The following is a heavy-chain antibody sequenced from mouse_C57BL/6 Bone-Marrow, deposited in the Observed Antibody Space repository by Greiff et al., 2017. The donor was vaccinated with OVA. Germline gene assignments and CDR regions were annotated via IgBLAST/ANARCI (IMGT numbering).Heavy chain of an antibody. J-gene: IGHJ2*01. CDR2: INPNNGGT. Sequence: EVQLQQSGPELVKPGASVKISCKASGYTFTDYYMNWVKQSHGKSLEWIGDINPNNGGTSYNQKFKGKATLTVDKSSSTAYMELRSLTSEDSAVYYCARRGAVVAQDYFDYWGQGTTLTVSS. CDR1: GYTFTDYY. CDR3: ARRGAVVAQDYFDY. D-gene: IGHD1-1*01. V-gene: IGHV1-26*01.